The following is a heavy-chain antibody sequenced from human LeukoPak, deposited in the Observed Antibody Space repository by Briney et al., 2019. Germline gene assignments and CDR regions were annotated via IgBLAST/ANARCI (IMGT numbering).Heavy chain of an antibody. V-gene: IGHV1-69*13. CDR3: ARSPYDSSGYYYYYYYMGV. J-gene: IGHJ6*03. CDR1: GGTFSSYA. Sequence: SVKVSCKASGGTFSSYAISWVRQAPGQGLEWMGGIIPIFGTANYAQKFQGRVTITADESTSTAYMELSSLRSEDTAVYYCARSPYDSSGYYYYYYYMGVWGKGTTVTISS. D-gene: IGHD3-22*01. CDR2: IIPIFGTA.